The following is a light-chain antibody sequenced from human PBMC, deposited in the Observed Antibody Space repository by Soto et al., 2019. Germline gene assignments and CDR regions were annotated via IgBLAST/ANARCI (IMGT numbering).Light chain of an antibody. CDR2: DVS. V-gene: IGLV2-14*01. J-gene: IGLJ1*01. CDR3: SSYTSSSTLNYV. CDR1: SSDVGGYNY. Sequence: QSVLTQPASVSGSPGQSITISCTGTSSDVGGYNYVSWYQQHPGKAPKLMIYDVSNRPSGVSNRFSGSKSGNTASLTISGLQAEYEADYYCSSYTSSSTLNYVSGTGTKVTVL.